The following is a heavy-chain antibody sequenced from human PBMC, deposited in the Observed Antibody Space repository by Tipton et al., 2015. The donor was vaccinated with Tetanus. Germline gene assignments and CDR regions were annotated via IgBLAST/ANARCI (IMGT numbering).Heavy chain of an antibody. CDR2: IYYSGST. J-gene: IGHJ4*02. D-gene: IGHD3-22*01. CDR3: ARGLESDYYDTSVYFGY. Sequence: LRLSCTVSGGSVSSGSYYWSWIRQPPGKRLEGIGYIYYSGSTNYNPSLKSRVTISVDTSKNQFSLQLSSVTAADTAVYYCARGLESDYYDTSVYFGYWGQGTLVTVSS. V-gene: IGHV4-61*01. CDR1: GGSVSSGSYY.